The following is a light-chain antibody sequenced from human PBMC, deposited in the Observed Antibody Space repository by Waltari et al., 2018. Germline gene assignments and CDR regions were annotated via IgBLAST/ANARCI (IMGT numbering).Light chain of an antibody. CDR3: LAYAGSPWW. CDR1: SSDVGGHNH. Sequence: QSALTQPRSVSGSPGQSGAISCTGTSSDVGGHNHVSWYQQHPGKAPKVIIHDVNNRPSGVHDRFSGARSGNTASLTISGLQAEDEADYYCLAYAGSPWWFGGGTKLTVL. CDR2: DVN. J-gene: IGLJ3*02. V-gene: IGLV2-11*01.